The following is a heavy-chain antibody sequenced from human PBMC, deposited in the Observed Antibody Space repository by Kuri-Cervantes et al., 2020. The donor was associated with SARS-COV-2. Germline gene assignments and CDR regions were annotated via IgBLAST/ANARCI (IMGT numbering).Heavy chain of an antibody. Sequence: GGSLRLSCAASGFTVSSNYMSWVRQAPGKGLEWVSVIYSCGSTYYADSVKGRFTISRDNAKNSLYLQMNSLRAEDTAVYYCARDREFIAARIFDYWGQGTLVTVSS. CDR1: GFTVSSNY. CDR2: IYSCGST. D-gene: IGHD6-6*01. CDR3: ARDREFIAARIFDY. J-gene: IGHJ4*02. V-gene: IGHV3-66*03.